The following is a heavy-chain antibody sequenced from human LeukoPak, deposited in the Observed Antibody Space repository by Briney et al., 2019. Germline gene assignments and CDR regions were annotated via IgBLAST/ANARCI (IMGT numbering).Heavy chain of an antibody. V-gene: IGHV1-2*02. CDR1: GYTFTGYY. D-gene: IGHD3-3*01. Sequence: ASVKVCCKASGYTFTGYYMHWGRQAPGQGLEWMGWINPNSGGTNYAQKFQGRVTMTRDTSISTAYMELSRLRSDDTAVYYCARGGVFGVVLNWFDPWGQGTLVTVSS. CDR2: INPNSGGT. CDR3: ARGGVFGVVLNWFDP. J-gene: IGHJ5*02.